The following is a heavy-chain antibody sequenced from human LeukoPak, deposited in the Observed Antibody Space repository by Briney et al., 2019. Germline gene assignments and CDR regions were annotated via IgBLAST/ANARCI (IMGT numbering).Heavy chain of an antibody. Sequence: PGGSLRLSCTASGFTFTTYTMNWVRQAPGKGLEWVSSISSSSYYIYYADSVKGRFTISRDNAKHSLYLQMNSLRAEDTAVYYCASAGVGFSLDPWGQGTLVTVSS. CDR2: ISSSSYYI. J-gene: IGHJ5*02. CDR1: GFTFTTYT. D-gene: IGHD2-8*01. CDR3: ASAGVGFSLDP. V-gene: IGHV3-21*01.